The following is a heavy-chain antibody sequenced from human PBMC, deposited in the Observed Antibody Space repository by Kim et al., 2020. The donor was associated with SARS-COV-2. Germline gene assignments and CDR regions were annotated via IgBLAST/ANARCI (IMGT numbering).Heavy chain of an antibody. D-gene: IGHD2-21*02. J-gene: IGHJ6*02. CDR3: ARTSDCRGDCSFSEGDYYYGMDV. CDR1: GFTFSSYW. Sequence: GGSLRLSCAASGFTFSSYWMSWVRQAPGKGLEWVANIKQDGSEKYYVDSVKGRFTISRDNAKNSLYLQMNSLRAEDTAVYYCARTSDCRGDCSFSEGDYYYGMDVWGQGTTVTVSS. V-gene: IGHV3-7*01. CDR2: IKQDGSEK.